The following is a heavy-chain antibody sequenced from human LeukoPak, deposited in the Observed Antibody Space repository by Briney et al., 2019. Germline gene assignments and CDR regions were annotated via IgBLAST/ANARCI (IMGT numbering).Heavy chain of an antibody. CDR3: AGRGHRYSRD. Sequence: PSETLSLTCTVSGDSVSSGYWTWIRQSPGKGLEWIGYTSDSGTTDYNPSLKSRLTISVDTSNNQFSLNLNSVTAADTAVYYCAGRGHRYSRDWGQGILVTVSS. V-gene: IGHV4-4*09. D-gene: IGHD2-15*01. J-gene: IGHJ1*01. CDR2: TSDSGTT. CDR1: GDSVSSGY.